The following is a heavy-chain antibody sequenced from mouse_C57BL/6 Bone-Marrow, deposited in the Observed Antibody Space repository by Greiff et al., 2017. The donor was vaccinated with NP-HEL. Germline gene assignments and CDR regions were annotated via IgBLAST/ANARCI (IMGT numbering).Heavy chain of an antibody. CDR3: TSAYYSNSPWCAY. D-gene: IGHD2-5*01. J-gene: IGHJ3*01. Sequence: EVKLEESGEGLVKPGGSLKLSCAASGFTFSSYAMSWVRQTPEKRLEWVAYISSCGDYIYYADTVKGRFTISRDNARNTLYLQMSSLKSEDTAMYYCTSAYYSNSPWCAYWGQGTLVTVSA. V-gene: IGHV5-9-1*02. CDR1: GFTFSSYA. CDR2: ISSCGDYI.